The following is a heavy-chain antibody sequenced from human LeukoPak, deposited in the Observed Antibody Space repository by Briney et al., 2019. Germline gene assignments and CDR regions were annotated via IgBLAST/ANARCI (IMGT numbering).Heavy chain of an antibody. CDR3: AMRLTAGINSYFDC. V-gene: IGHV4-39*01. J-gene: IGHJ4*02. CDR1: GASISSSSYY. D-gene: IGHD5-18*01. CDR2: IYYSGDT. Sequence: SETLSLTCTVSGASISSSSYYWGWIRQPPGKGLEWIASIYYSGDTYYNPSLKSRVTISVDTSRNQFSLKLTSVTAADTAVYYCAMRLTAGINSYFDCWRQGTLVTVSS.